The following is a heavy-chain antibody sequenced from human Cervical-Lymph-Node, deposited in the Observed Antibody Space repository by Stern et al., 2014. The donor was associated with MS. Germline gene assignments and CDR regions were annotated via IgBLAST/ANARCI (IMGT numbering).Heavy chain of an antibody. CDR1: GFSLITSGMR. V-gene: IGHV2-70*04. CDR3: ARMMGSGYRHYFDY. J-gene: IGHJ4*02. Sequence: ESGPALVKPTQTLTLTCTFSGFSLITSGMRVSWIRQPPGKALEWLARIDWNDKTFYNTSLMTRLTISKDTSKNQVVLTMTNVDPVDTATYYCARMMGSGYRHYFDYWGQGIPVTVSS. D-gene: IGHD3-3*01. CDR2: IDWNDKT.